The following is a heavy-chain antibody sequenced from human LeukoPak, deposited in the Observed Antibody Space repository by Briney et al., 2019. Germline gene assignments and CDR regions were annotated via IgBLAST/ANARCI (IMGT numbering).Heavy chain of an antibody. CDR3: ARVSNYYHTGVDTDLDY. D-gene: IGHD3-22*01. V-gene: IGHV1-18*01. J-gene: IGHJ4*02. Sequence: ASVKVSCKASGYSFSSNDISWVRQAPGQGLEWLGWINVYNGNTNYAQKFQGRVTVTTDTSTSTAYMELRSLRSDDTAVYYCARVSNYYHTGVDTDLDYWGQGTLVTVSS. CDR1: GYSFSSND. CDR2: INVYNGNT.